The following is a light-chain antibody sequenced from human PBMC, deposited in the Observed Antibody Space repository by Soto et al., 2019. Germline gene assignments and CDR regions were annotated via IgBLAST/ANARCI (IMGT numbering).Light chain of an antibody. Sequence: QSALTQPASVSGSPGQSITISCTGTRSEVAVFNYVSWYQHHPGKAPKLIIYEVFNRPSGVSDRFSGSKSGNTASLTISGLQAEDEADYYCTSYITRTTSATFVFGSGTNLTVL. CDR3: TSYITRTTSATFV. CDR2: EVF. J-gene: IGLJ1*01. CDR1: RSEVAVFNY. V-gene: IGLV2-14*01.